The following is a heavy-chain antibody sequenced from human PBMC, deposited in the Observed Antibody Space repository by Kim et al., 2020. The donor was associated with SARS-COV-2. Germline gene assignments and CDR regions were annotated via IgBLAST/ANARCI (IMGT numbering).Heavy chain of an antibody. D-gene: IGHD6-19*01. V-gene: IGHV1-8*01. J-gene: IGHJ6*02. CDR3: ARGGYSSGWYPTRVYYYGMDV. CDR1: GYTFTSYD. CDR2: MNPNSGNT. Sequence: ASVKVSCKASGYTFTSYDINWVRQATGQGLEWMGWMNPNSGNTGYAQKFQGRVTMTRNTSISTAYMELSSLRSEDTAVYYCARGGYSSGWYPTRVYYYGMDVWGQGTTVTVSS.